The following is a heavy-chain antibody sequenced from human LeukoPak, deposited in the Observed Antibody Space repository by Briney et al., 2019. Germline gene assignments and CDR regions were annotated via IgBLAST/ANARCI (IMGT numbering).Heavy chain of an antibody. D-gene: IGHD3-10*01. J-gene: IGHJ4*02. Sequence: PGGSLRLSCAASGLTYSSYAMHWVRQAPGKGLEWVAVISYDGSNKYYADSVKGRFTISGDNYKNTLYLQMNSLGAEDTAVYYCARGSRGMRWFGELLGFDYWGEGTLVTVSS. CDR2: ISYDGSNK. V-gene: IGHV3-30-3*01. CDR1: GLTYSSYA. CDR3: ARGSRGMRWFGELLGFDY.